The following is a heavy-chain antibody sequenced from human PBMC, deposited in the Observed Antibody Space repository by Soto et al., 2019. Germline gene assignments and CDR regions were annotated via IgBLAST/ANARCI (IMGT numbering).Heavy chain of an antibody. CDR1: GGSISSYY. D-gene: IGHD3-10*01. V-gene: IGHV4-4*07. CDR3: ARDYSITMVRGVINWFDP. J-gene: IGHJ5*02. CDR2: IYTSGST. Sequence: PSETLSLTCTVSGGSISSYYWSWIRQPAGTGLEWIGRIYTSGSTNYNPSLKSRVTMSVDTSKNQFSLKLSSVTAADTAVYYCARDYSITMVRGVINWFDPWGQGTLVTVS.